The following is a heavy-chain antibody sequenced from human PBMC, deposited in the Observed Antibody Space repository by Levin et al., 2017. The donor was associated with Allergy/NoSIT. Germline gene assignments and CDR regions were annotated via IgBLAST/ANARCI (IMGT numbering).Heavy chain of an antibody. CDR2: IYYSGST. Sequence: SQTLSLTCTVSGGSISSYYWSWIRQPPGKGLEWIGYIYYSGSTDYNPSLKSRVTISVHTSKNQISLKLSSVTAADTAVYYCARGRYNWNDRAFDYWGQGTLVPVSS. CDR3: ARGRYNWNDRAFDY. CDR1: GGSISSYY. V-gene: IGHV4-59*01. D-gene: IGHD1-1*01. J-gene: IGHJ4*02.